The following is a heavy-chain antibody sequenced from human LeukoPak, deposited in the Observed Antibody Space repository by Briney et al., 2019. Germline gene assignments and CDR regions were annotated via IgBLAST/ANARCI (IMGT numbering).Heavy chain of an antibody. Sequence: PGGSLRLSCAASGFTFSSYEVNWVRQAPGEGLEWVSYISSSGNTIYYADSVKGRFTISRDNAKNSLYLQMNSLRAEDTAVYYCARTSGYCISTSCYNWFDPWGQGTLVTVSS. V-gene: IGHV3-48*03. CDR3: ARTSGYCISTSCYNWFDP. D-gene: IGHD2-2*03. CDR1: GFTFSSYE. CDR2: ISSSGNTI. J-gene: IGHJ5*02.